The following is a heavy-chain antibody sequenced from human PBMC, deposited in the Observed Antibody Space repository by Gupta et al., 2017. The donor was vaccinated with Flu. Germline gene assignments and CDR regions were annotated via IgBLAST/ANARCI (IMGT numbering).Heavy chain of an antibody. V-gene: IGHV3-23*01. CDR1: GFTFSAFG. CDR3: VKDAGYGEYAF. Sequence: EVQLLESGGDLAQPGGSLRLSCAASGFTFSAFGMRWVRQAQGKGLEWVSTISGGTPYYADSGKGRFTISRDTSKNTLFLKMNSLRAEDTAVYYCVKDAGYGEYAFWGQGTLVTVSS. CDR2: ISGGTP. D-gene: IGHD4-17*01. J-gene: IGHJ1*01.